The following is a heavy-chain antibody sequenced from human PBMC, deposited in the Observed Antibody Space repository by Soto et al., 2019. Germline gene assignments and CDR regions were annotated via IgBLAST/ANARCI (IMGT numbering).Heavy chain of an antibody. V-gene: IGHV4-59*01. J-gene: IGHJ5*02. CDR1: GGSISSYY. D-gene: IGHD3-10*01. CDR3: ARLLFGAANWFDP. CDR2: IYYSGST. Sequence: PSETLSLTCTVSGGSISSYYWSWIRQPPGKGLEWIGYIYYSGSTNYNPSLKSRVTISVDTSKNQFSLKLSSVTAADTAVYYCARLLFGAANWFDPWGQGNLVTVSS.